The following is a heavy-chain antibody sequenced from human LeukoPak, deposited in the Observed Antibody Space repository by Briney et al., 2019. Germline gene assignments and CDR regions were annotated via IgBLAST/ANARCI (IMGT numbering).Heavy chain of an antibody. CDR2: ISSSGSTI. CDR3: ARDAVVVIATSGSDDAFDI. CDR1: GFTFSDYY. V-gene: IGHV3-11*01. J-gene: IGHJ3*02. D-gene: IGHD2-21*01. Sequence: PGGSLRLSCAASGFTFSDYYMSWIPQAPGEGLEWGSYISSSGSTIYYADSVKGRFTISRDNAKNSLYLQMNSLRAEDTAVYYCARDAVVVIATSGSDDAFDIWGQGTMVTVSS.